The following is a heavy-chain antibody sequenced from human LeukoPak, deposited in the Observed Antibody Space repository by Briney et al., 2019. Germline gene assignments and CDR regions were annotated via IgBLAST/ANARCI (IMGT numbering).Heavy chain of an antibody. J-gene: IGHJ6*03. V-gene: IGHV3-20*04. CDR1: GFIFDDYG. CDR2: INWNGGST. Sequence: PGGSLRLSCTASGFIFDDYGMTWVRQAPGKGLEWVSGINWNGGSTGYADSVKGRFTISRDNAKNSLYLQMNSLRAEDTALYYCARVAVPAVPYYYYYMDVWGKGTTVTVSS. D-gene: IGHD2-2*01. CDR3: ARVAVPAVPYYYYYMDV.